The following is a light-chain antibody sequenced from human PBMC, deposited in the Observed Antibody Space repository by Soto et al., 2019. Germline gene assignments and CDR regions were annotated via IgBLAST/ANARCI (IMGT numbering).Light chain of an antibody. J-gene: IGLJ1*01. CDR2: DVS. CDR1: RSDVGGYKH. CDR3: CSYRSDNPRFYV. Sequence: QSALTQPASVSGSPGQSISISCTGTRSDVGGYKHVSWYQQHPGKVPRLIIFDVSSRPSGVSYRFSASKSGDTASLAISGLQADDEADYYCCSYRSDNPRFYVFGTGTKVTVL. V-gene: IGLV2-14*03.